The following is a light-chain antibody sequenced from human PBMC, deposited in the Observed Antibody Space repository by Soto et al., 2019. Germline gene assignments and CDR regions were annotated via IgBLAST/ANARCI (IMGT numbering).Light chain of an antibody. V-gene: IGKV3-11*01. CDR1: QSISSY. CDR2: DAS. J-gene: IGKJ4*01. CDR3: QRRSNWPLT. Sequence: EILLTQTPGTLSLSPGERATLSCRASQSISSYLGWYQQKPGQAPRLLIYDASNRATGIPARFSGSGSGTDFTLTISSLEPEDCAVYYCQRRSNWPLTFGGGTKVDIK.